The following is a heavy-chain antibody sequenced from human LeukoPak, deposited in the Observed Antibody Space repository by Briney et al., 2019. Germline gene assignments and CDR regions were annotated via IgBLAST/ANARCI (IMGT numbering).Heavy chain of an antibody. CDR1: GFTVSSYA. J-gene: IGHJ3*02. CDR3: AKGRGAYDI. Sequence: GGSLRLSCAASGFTVSSYAMSWARQAPGRGLEWVSAISFSGESTYYADSVKGRFTISRDNSKNTLYLQMNSLRAEDTAVYYCAKGRGAYDIWGHGTMVIVSS. CDR2: ISFSGEST. D-gene: IGHD1-26*01. V-gene: IGHV3-23*01.